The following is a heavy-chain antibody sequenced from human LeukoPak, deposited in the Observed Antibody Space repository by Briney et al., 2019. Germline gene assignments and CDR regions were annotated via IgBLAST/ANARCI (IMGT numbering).Heavy chain of an antibody. CDR1: GFTFSSNW. J-gene: IGHJ4*02. CDR2: INRDGRST. V-gene: IGHV3-74*01. D-gene: IGHD1-26*01. Sequence: PGGSLRLSCAASGFTFSSNWMHWVRQAPGKGLVWVSRINRDGRSTIYADSVKGRFTISRDNAKNTLYLQMNSLTAEDTAVYYCARDLWGAGDCWGQGTLVTVSS. CDR3: ARDLWGAGDC.